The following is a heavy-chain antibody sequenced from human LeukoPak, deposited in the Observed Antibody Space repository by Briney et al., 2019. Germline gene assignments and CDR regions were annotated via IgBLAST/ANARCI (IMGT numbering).Heavy chain of an antibody. CDR3: ARAILSLSYYESSGYYSDY. CDR2: IRYDGSNK. V-gene: IGHV3-30*02. J-gene: IGHJ4*02. Sequence: GGSLRLSCAASGFTFSSYGMHWVRQAPGKGLEWVAFIRYDGSNKYYADSVKGRFTISRDNSKNTLYLQMNSLRAEDTAVYYCARAILSLSYYESSGYYSDYWGQGTLVTVSS. D-gene: IGHD3-22*01. CDR1: GFTFSSYG.